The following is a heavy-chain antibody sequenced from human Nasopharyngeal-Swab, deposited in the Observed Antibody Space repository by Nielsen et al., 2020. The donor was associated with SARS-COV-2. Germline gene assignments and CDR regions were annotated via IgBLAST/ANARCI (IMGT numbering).Heavy chain of an antibody. CDR1: GGSISSYY. V-gene: IGHV4-59*12. Sequence: SETLSLTCTVSGGSISSYYWSWIRQPPGKGLEWIGYIYYSGSTNYNPSLKTRITISVDTSKNQFSLKLSSFTAAETAVYYCARFIVVLPAATHWFDPWGQGTLVTVSS. CDR3: ARFIVVLPAATHWFDP. CDR2: IYYSGST. J-gene: IGHJ5*02. D-gene: IGHD2-2*01.